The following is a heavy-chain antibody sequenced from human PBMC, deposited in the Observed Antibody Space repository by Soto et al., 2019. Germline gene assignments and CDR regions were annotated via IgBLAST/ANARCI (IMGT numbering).Heavy chain of an antibody. CDR1: GFTFSSYA. CDR3: ARAPQRDYYGSGSYRFRYYYYGMDV. CDR2: ISGSGGST. D-gene: IGHD3-10*01. Sequence: PGGSLRLSCAASGFTFSSYAMSWVRQAPGKGLEWVSAISGSGGSTYYADSVKGRFTISRDNSKNTLYLQMNSLRAEDTAVYYCARAPQRDYYGSGSYRFRYYYYGMDVWGQGTTVTVSS. J-gene: IGHJ6*02. V-gene: IGHV3-23*01.